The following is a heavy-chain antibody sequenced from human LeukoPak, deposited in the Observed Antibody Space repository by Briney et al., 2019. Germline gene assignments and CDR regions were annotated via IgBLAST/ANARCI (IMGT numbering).Heavy chain of an antibody. CDR1: GGSISSGGYY. J-gene: IGHJ6*03. CDR3: ARDRIDSILYYMDV. CDR2: VYHGGST. D-gene: IGHD3-3*02. Sequence: SETLSLTCSVSGGSISSGGYYWSWIRQPPGKGLEWIGFVYHGGSTNYSPSLKSRVTMSLDRSKNQFSLKLSSVTAADTALYYCARDRIDSILYYMDVWGKGTTVTVSS. V-gene: IGHV4-30-2*01.